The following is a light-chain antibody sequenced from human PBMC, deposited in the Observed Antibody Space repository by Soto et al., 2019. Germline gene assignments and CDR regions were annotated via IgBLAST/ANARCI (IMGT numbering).Light chain of an antibody. CDR3: LQRSNWPIT. J-gene: IGKJ5*01. V-gene: IGKV3-11*01. CDR1: QSVSSSY. Sequence: EVLLTQSPVTLSLSPWEIATLSCSASQSVSSSYLAWYQQKPGQAPRLLIYDASNRATGIPARFSGSGSGTDFTLTITSLEPEDFAVYYCLQRSNWPITFGQGTRLEIK. CDR2: DAS.